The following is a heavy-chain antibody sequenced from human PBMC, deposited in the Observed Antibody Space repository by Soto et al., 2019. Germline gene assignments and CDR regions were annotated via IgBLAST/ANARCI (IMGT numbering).Heavy chain of an antibody. D-gene: IGHD6-19*01. Sequence: EVQLLESGGGLVQPGGSLRLSCAASGFTFSSYAMSWVRQAPGKGLEGVSSTSGSGGSTYYADSVKGRFTFSRDNSKNTLYLQMNSLRVEDTAIYYCAKYSTGWFDAFDIWGQGTMVTVSS. J-gene: IGHJ3*02. CDR2: TSGSGGST. CDR1: GFTFSSYA. CDR3: AKYSTGWFDAFDI. V-gene: IGHV3-23*01.